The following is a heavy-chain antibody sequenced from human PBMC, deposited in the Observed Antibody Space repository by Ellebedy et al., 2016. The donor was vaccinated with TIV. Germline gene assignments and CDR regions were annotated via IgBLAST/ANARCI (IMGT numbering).Heavy chain of an antibody. V-gene: IGHV4-59*01. Sequence: SETLSLTCAVSGGSLSDNYWTWIRQPPGKGLEWIGYLYYTGSTNYNPSLKSRVTVSVNTPRNTFSLKLSSVTAADPAVYYCVSSASMDAFDLWGQGTMVTVSS. D-gene: IGHD3-16*01. CDR2: LYYTGST. J-gene: IGHJ3*01. CDR1: GGSLSDNY. CDR3: VSSASMDAFDL.